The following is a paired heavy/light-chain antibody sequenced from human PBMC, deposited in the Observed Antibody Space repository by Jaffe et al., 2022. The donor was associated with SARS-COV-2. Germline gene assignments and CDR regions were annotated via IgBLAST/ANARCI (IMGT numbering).Light chain of an antibody. J-gene: IGKJ4*01. CDR3: QQYASSPPT. V-gene: IGKV3-20*01. Sequence: DIVLTQSPGTLSLSPGGRATLSCRASQSVTSNYLAWYQQKPGQSPRLLIYGASGRATGIPDRFSGSGSGTDFTLTISRLEPEDFAVYYCQQYASSPPTFGGGTKVEIK. CDR1: QSVTSNY. CDR2: GAS.
Heavy chain of an antibody. D-gene: IGHD3-9*01. Sequence: EVQLVESGGGLVKPGGSLRLSCAASGFTFTDYTMNWVRQAPGKGLEWVSSISSGNFIYYADSVKGRFTISRDNAKNSVYLQMDSLRAEDTAVYYCTNVGGPIFYPDDYWGQGTLVTVSS. CDR3: TNVGGPIFYPDDY. CDR1: GFTFTDYT. V-gene: IGHV3-21*01. J-gene: IGHJ4*02. CDR2: ISSGNFI.